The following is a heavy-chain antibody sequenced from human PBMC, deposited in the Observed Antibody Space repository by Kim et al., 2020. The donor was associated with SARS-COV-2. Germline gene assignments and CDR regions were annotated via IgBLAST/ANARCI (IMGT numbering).Heavy chain of an antibody. Sequence: GRFNISRHNSKNTLYLQMNSLRAEDTAVYYCARGTSGYDWNYYYYYYMDVWGKGTTVTVSS. CDR3: ARGTSGYDWNYYYYYYMDV. J-gene: IGHJ6*03. D-gene: IGHD5-12*01. V-gene: IGHV3-53*04.